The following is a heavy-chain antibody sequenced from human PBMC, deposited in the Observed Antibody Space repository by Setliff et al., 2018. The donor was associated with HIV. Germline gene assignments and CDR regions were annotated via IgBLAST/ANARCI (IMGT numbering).Heavy chain of an antibody. Sequence: SETLSLTCTVSGGSISSSSYYWGWIRQPPGKGLEWIGSLYYSGTTYYNPSLKGRLTISVDTSKNQFSLKLSSVTAADTAVYYCARRTLITGYDYWGQGTLVTVSS. CDR1: GGSISSSSYY. CDR3: ARRTLITGYDY. J-gene: IGHJ4*02. CDR2: LYYSGTT. V-gene: IGHV4-39*01. D-gene: IGHD3-16*01.